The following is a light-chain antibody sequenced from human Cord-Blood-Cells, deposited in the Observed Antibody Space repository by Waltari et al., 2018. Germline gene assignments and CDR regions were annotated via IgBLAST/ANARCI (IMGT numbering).Light chain of an antibody. V-gene: IGKV3-20*01. Sequence: EIALTQSPGTLSLSLGERATLSCRASQSVSSSYLAWYQQKPGQAPRLLIYGASSRATGIPDRFSGSGSGTDFTLTISRLEPEDFAVYYCQQYGSSPTFGQGTKLEIK. CDR1: QSVSSSY. CDR2: GAS. CDR3: QQYGSSPT. J-gene: IGKJ2*01.